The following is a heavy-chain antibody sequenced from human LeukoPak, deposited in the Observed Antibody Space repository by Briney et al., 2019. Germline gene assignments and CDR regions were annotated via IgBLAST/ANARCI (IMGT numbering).Heavy chain of an antibody. D-gene: IGHD3-22*01. CDR3: ARGGITMIVVDPDAFDI. CDR2: IIPIFGTE. Sequence: SVKVSCKASGGTFSSYAVSWVRQAPGQGLEWMGGIIPIFGTESYAQKFQGRVTITADESTSTAYMELSSLRSEDTAVYYCARGGITMIVVDPDAFDIWGQGTMVTVSS. CDR1: GGTFSSYA. V-gene: IGHV1-69*13. J-gene: IGHJ3*02.